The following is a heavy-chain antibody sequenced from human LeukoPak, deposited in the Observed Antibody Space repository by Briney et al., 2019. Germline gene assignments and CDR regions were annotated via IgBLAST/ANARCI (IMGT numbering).Heavy chain of an antibody. Sequence: SVKVSCKASGGTFSSYAISWVRQAPGQGLEWMGGIIPIFGTANYAQKFQGRVTITADESTSTAYMELSSLRSEDTAVYYCAREGIGAAAGNGWFDPWGQGTLVTVSS. CDR3: AREGIGAAAGNGWFDP. V-gene: IGHV1-69*13. CDR2: IIPIFGTA. J-gene: IGHJ5*02. CDR1: GGTFSSYA. D-gene: IGHD6-13*01.